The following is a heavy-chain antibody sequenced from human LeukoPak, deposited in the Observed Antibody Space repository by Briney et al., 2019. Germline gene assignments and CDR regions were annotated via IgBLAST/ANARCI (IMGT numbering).Heavy chain of an antibody. CDR2: IYTSGST. CDR1: GGSISSYY. D-gene: IGHD2-15*01. V-gene: IGHV4-4*07. CDR3: ARRRSHAGYCSGGSCNNLYNWFDP. Sequence: SETLSLTCTVSGGSISSYYWSWIRQPAGKGLEWIGRIYTSGSTNYNPSLKSRVTMSVDTSKNQFSLKLSSVTAADTAVYYCARRRSHAGYCSGGSCNNLYNWFDPWGQGTLVTVSS. J-gene: IGHJ5*02.